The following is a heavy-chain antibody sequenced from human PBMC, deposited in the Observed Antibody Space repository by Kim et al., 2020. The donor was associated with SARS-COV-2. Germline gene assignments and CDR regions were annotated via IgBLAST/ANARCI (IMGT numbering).Heavy chain of an antibody. CDR2: IYYSGST. V-gene: IGHV4-39*07. Sequence: SETLSLTCTVSGGSISSSSYYWGWIRQPPGKGLEWIGSIYYSGSTYYNPSLKSRVTISVDTSKNQFSLKLSSVTAADTAVYYCASGRQWLARTYIDYWGQGTLVTVSS. CDR1: GGSISSSSYY. CDR3: ASGRQWLARTYIDY. J-gene: IGHJ4*02. D-gene: IGHD6-19*01.